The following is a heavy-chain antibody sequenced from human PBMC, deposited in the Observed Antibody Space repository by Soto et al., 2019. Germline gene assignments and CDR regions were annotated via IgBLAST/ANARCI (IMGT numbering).Heavy chain of an antibody. Sequence: PSETLSLTCTVSGGSISSSSDYWGWIRQPPGKGLEWIGSIYYSGSTYYNPSLKSRVTISVDTSKNQFSLKLTSVTAADTAVYYCARRNSGSYFNYWGQGTLVTVS. D-gene: IGHD1-26*01. V-gene: IGHV4-39*01. CDR2: IYYSGST. J-gene: IGHJ4*02. CDR3: ARRNSGSYFNY. CDR1: GGSISSSSDY.